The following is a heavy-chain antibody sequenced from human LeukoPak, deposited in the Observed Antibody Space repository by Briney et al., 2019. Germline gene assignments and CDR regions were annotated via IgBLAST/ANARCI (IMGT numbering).Heavy chain of an antibody. CDR2: ISYDGSNK. J-gene: IGHJ5*02. V-gene: IGHV3-30*01. Sequence: GRSLRLSCAASGFTFSSYAMHWVRQAPGKGLEWVAVISYDGSNKYYADSVKGRFTISRDNYKNTLYLQMNSLRAEDTAVYYCARGSMWLRRNYYDSSGYYWYNWFDPWGQGTLVTVSS. CDR1: GFTFSSYA. CDR3: ARGSMWLRRNYYDSSGYYWYNWFDP. D-gene: IGHD3-22*01.